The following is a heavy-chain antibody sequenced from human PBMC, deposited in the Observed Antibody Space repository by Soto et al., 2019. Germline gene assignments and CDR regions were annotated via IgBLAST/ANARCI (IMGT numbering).Heavy chain of an antibody. D-gene: IGHD3-10*01. CDR3: TTESIWFGELLSYYFDY. CDR2: FSGDTT. Sequence: GGSLRLSCAASGFTFSTSAMSWVRQAPGKGLEWVSTFSGDTTYYADSVKGRFTISRDNSKNTLYLQMNSLRAEDTAVYYCTTESIWFGELLSYYFDYWGQGTLVTVSS. CDR1: GFTFSTSA. J-gene: IGHJ4*02. V-gene: IGHV3-23*01.